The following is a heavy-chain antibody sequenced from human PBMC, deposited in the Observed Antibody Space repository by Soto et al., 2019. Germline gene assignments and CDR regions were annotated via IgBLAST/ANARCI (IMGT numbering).Heavy chain of an antibody. CDR2: SNPGGDSA. D-gene: IGHD2-15*01. J-gene: IGHJ6*02. CDR3: ARGYYASQFGMDV. V-gene: IGHV1-46*01. CDR1: GYTFTTYY. Sequence: QVQLVQSAAEVKKPGASVKISCKGSGYTFTTYYVHWVRQAPGQGLEWMGISNPGGDSATYAQKFQGRVTMTTDIFTSTVYMELSSLRSEDTAVYYCARGYYASQFGMDVWGQGTTVNVSS.